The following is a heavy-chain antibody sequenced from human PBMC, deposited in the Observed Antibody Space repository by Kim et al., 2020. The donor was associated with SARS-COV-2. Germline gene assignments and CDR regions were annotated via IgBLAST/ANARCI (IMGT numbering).Heavy chain of an antibody. CDR2: IYYNGDT. CDR1: GGSISSRSYY. Sequence: SETLSLTCVVSGGSISSRSYYWGWIRQSPGKGLEWIGSIYYNGDTYFSPSLKSRVNMYIDTSKNQISLNLRPVTAADRSVYYCARQQVVGDYFDHWGQGT. D-gene: IGHD6-6*01. V-gene: IGHV4-39*01. CDR3: ARQQVVGDYFDH. J-gene: IGHJ4*02.